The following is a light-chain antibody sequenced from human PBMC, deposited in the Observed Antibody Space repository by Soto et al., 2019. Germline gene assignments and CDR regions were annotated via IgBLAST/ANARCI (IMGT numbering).Light chain of an antibody. V-gene: IGKV1-5*03. CDR2: KAS. CDR3: QHYSSYSEA. CDR1: QTISSW. J-gene: IGKJ1*01. Sequence: DIQMTQSPSTLSGAVGDRVTITCRASQTISSWLAWYQQKPGKAPKLLIYKASTLKSGVPSRFSGSGSGTEVNLTISSLQPDDFATYYRQHYSSYSEAFGQGTKVELK.